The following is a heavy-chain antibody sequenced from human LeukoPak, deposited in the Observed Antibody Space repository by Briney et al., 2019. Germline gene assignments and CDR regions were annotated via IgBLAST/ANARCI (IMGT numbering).Heavy chain of an antibody. J-gene: IGHJ4*02. CDR2: FYNSGRS. Sequence: SETLSLTRTVSDDSISDYYRGWIRQPPGKGLEWIGYFYNSGRSTYNPSLKSRVTISADTSKNHFSLKLNSVTTADTAVYYCTRGAGWLIDYWGQGILVTVSS. CDR3: TRGAGWLIDY. CDR1: DDSISDYY. V-gene: IGHV4-59*01. D-gene: IGHD3-16*01.